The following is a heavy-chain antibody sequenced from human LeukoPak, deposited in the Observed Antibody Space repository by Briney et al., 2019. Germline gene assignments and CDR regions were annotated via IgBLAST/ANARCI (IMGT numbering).Heavy chain of an antibody. J-gene: IGHJ6*04. CDR2: ISSSSSYI. CDR3: ARVAATTMSYYYYYGMDV. V-gene: IGHV3-21*01. Sequence: GGSLRLSCAASGFTFSSYSMNWVRQAPGKGLEWDSSISSSSSYIYYADSVKGRFTISRDNAKNSLYLQMNSLRAEDTAVYYCARVAATTMSYYYYYGMDVWGKGTTVTVSS. D-gene: IGHD5-12*01. CDR1: GFTFSSYS.